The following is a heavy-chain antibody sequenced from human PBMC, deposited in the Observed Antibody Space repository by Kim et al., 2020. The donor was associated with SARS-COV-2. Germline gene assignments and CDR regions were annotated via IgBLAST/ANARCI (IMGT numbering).Heavy chain of an antibody. CDR1: GGSISSYY. J-gene: IGHJ4*02. D-gene: IGHD3-3*01. Sequence: PETLSLTCTVSGGSISSYYWSWIRQPPGKGLEWIGYIYYSGSTNYNPSPKSRVTISVNTSKNQSSLKLSSVTAADTAVYYCARGLGDTYYDFWSGYRPYYFGCWGQGALVTVSS. CDR2: IYYSGST. V-gene: IGHV4-59*01. CDR3: ARGLGDTYYDFWSGYRPYYFGC.